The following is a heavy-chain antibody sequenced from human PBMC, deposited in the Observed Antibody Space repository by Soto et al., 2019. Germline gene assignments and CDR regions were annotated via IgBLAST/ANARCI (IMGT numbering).Heavy chain of an antibody. V-gene: IGHV1-69*13. CDR2: IIPIFGTA. D-gene: IGHD5-12*01. J-gene: IGHJ5*02. Sequence: SVKVSCKASGGTFSSYAISWVRQAPGQGLEWMGGIIPIFGTANYAQKFQGRVTITADESTSTAYMELSSLRSEDTAVYYCAREDSGYGIVNLFDPWGQGTLVTVSS. CDR1: GGTFSSYA. CDR3: AREDSGYGIVNLFDP.